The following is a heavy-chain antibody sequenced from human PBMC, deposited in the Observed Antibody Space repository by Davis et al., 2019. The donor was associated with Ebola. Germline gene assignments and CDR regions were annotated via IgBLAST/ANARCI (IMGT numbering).Heavy chain of an antibody. V-gene: IGHV3-7*03. Sequence: GGSLRLSCAASGFSFSSTWMHWVRQAPGKGLQWVANIREDGSEKYYVDSVKGRFTISRDNTKNSLYLQMDSLRAEDTAVYYCARDPGSSRGYSGYDSDYWGQGTLVTVSS. J-gene: IGHJ4*02. CDR2: IREDGSEK. CDR3: ARDPGSSRGYSGYDSDY. CDR1: GFSFSSTW. D-gene: IGHD5-12*01.